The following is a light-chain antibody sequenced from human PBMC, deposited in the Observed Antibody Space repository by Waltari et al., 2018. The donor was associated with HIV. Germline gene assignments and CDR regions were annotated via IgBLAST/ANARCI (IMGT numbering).Light chain of an antibody. CDR1: QSLSSTY. Sequence: EIVLTQSPGTLSLSPGERATLSCRASQSLSSTYLACYQQKPGQAPRVLIYGASNRATGTPDRFSGGGSGTDFTLTITRLEPEDFAVYFCQQYDRSPYTFGQGTRLEI. CDR2: GAS. CDR3: QQYDRSPYT. J-gene: IGKJ2*01. V-gene: IGKV3-20*01.